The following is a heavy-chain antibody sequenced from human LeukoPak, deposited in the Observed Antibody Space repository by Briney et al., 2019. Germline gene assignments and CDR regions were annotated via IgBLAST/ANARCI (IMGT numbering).Heavy chain of an antibody. CDR3: AKGHGWEASYYYYYMDV. Sequence: GGSLRLSCAASGFTFLDYYMSWIRQAPGKGLEWVSYISSSGTTIYYADSVKGRFTISRDNAKNSLFLQMNSLRAEDTAVYCCAKGHGWEASYYYYYMDVWGKGTTVTISS. V-gene: IGHV3-11*01. D-gene: IGHD1-26*01. CDR2: ISSSGTTI. J-gene: IGHJ6*03. CDR1: GFTFLDYY.